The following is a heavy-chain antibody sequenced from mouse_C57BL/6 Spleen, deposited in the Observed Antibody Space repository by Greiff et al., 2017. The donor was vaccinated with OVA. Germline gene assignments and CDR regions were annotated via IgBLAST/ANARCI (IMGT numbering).Heavy chain of an antibody. J-gene: IGHJ2*01. Sequence: EVQLQQSGPELVKPGASVKISCKASGYTFTDYYMNWVKQSPGKSLEWIGDINPNNGGTSYNQKFKGKATLTVDKSSSTAYMELRSLTSEDSAVYYCARVNYYGSSAFDYWGQGTTLTVSS. D-gene: IGHD1-1*01. V-gene: IGHV1-26*01. CDR3: ARVNYYGSSAFDY. CDR2: INPNNGGT. CDR1: GYTFTDYY.